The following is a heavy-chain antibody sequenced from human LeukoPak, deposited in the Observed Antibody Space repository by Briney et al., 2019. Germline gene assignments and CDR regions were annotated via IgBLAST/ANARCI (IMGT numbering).Heavy chain of an antibody. V-gene: IGHV3-23*01. J-gene: IGHJ1*01. CDR1: GFTFSSCW. CDR3: AKGHYDILTGYYLSEYFQH. D-gene: IGHD3-9*01. CDR2: ISGSGGST. Sequence: GGSLRLSCAASGFTFSSCWMTWVRQAPGKGLEWVSAISGSGGSTYYADSVKGRFTISRDNSKNTLYLQMNSLRAEDTAVYYCAKGHYDILTGYYLSEYFQHWGQGTLVTVSS.